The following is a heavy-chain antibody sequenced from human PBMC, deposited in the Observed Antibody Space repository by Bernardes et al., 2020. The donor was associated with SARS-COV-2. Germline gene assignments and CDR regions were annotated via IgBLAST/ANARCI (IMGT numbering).Heavy chain of an antibody. D-gene: IGHD3-3*01. V-gene: IGHV3-23*01. CDR1: GFTFSSYA. CDR2: ISGSGGST. J-gene: IGHJ4*02. CDR3: AKDTIFGVDNFGNFDY. Sequence: GGSLRLSCAASGFTFSSYAMSWVRQAPGKGLEWVSAISGSGGSTYYADSVKGRFTISRDNSKNTLYLQMNSLRAEDTAVYYCAKDTIFGVDNFGNFDYWGQGTLVTVSS.